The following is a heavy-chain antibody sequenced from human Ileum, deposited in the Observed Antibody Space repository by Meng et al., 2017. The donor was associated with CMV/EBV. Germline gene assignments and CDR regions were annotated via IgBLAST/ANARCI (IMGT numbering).Heavy chain of an antibody. J-gene: IGHJ5*02. V-gene: IGHV4-4*02. CDR3: AISPNQDPGP. D-gene: IGHD1-14*01. Sequence: QVQLRESGPGLVKPSGTLSLTCAVYGASINSDLWWSWVRPPPGKGLEWIGEISQTGSTKYNPSLRSRVTISMDKSKNQFSLNLSSVTAADTAFYYCAISPNQDPGPWGQGTLVTVSS. CDR1: GASINSDLW. CDR2: ISQTGST.